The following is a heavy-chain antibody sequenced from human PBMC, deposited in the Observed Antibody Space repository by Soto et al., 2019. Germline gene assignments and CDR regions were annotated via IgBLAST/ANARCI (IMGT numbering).Heavy chain of an antibody. J-gene: IGHJ4*02. Sequence: GGPLRLSCAASGFTFSSYAMSWVRQAPGKGLEWVSAISGSGGSTYYAASVKGRFTISRDNSKNTLYLQMNSLRAEDTAVYYCARARTSSCYCDYWGQGTLVTVSS. D-gene: IGHD3-22*01. CDR1: GFTFSSYA. V-gene: IGHV3-23*01. CDR2: ISGSGGST. CDR3: ARARTSSCYCDY.